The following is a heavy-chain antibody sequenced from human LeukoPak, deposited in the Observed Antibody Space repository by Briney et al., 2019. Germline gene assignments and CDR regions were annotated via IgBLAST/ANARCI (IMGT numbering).Heavy chain of an antibody. V-gene: IGHV1-18*01. J-gene: IGHJ5*02. D-gene: IGHD6-6*01. CDR1: GYTFTTYG. Sequence: ASVNVSRKASGYTFTTYGISWVRQAPGQGVEWMGWISAYNGKTNYAQKFQGRVTMTTDTSTSTAYMELRGLSSDDAAVYYCARDSVAARPGWFDPWGQGTLVTVSS. CDR2: ISAYNGKT. CDR3: ARDSVAARPGWFDP.